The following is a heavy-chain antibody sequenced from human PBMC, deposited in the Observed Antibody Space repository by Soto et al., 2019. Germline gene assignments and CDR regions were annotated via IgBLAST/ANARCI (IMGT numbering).Heavy chain of an antibody. Sequence: ASVKVSCKPSGYTFTDLYIHWVRQAPGQGREWMGWVDPNSGGTKQTQKFQGRLTMTRDTSTGAVYMELYSLRSDDTSVYYRARDNYGPLGYWGQGTLVTSP. CDR2: VDPNSGGT. D-gene: IGHD3-10*01. CDR1: GYTFTDLY. CDR3: ARDNYGPLGY. V-gene: IGHV1-2*02. J-gene: IGHJ4*02.